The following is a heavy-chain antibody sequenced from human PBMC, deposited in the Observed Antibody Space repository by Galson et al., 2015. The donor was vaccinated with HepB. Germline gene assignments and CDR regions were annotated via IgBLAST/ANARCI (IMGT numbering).Heavy chain of an antibody. CDR3: VRDYNGNSHFDS. J-gene: IGHJ4*02. D-gene: IGHD1-1*01. Sequence: LSLTCTVSGGSISGYYWSWIRQPPGKGLEWIAYIFYNGVTAYNPSLQSRVTISVDTSRDQFSLRLSSVTAADTAVYYCVRDYNGNSHFDSWGQGTLVTVSS. CDR2: IFYNGVT. CDR1: GGSISGYY. V-gene: IGHV4-59*01.